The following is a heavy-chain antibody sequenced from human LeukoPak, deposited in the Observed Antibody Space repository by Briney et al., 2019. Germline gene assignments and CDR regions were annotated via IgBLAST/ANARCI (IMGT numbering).Heavy chain of an antibody. CDR1: GYTFTSYG. CDR2: ISAYNGNT. D-gene: IGHD6-19*01. J-gene: IGHJ3*02. Sequence: AASVKVSCKASGYTFTSYGISWVRQAPGQGLEWMGWISAYNGNTNYAQKLQGRVTMTTDTYTSTAYMELRSLRSDDTAVYYCARSRIAVALDAFDIWGQGTMVTASS. V-gene: IGHV1-18*01. CDR3: ARSRIAVALDAFDI.